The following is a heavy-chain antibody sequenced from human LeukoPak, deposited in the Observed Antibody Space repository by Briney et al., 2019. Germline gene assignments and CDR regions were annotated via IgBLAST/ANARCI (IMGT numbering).Heavy chain of an antibody. Sequence: GGSLTLSCAASGFSFSDYWMSWVRQAPGKGLEWVANIKHDGSDEFYVDSVKGRFTISRDNAKNSLYLQMNSLRAEDTAVYYCASDVGNSWGQGTLVTVPS. D-gene: IGHD2-15*01. CDR3: ASDVGNS. CDR2: IKHDGSDE. CDR1: GFSFSDYW. V-gene: IGHV3-7*01. J-gene: IGHJ4*02.